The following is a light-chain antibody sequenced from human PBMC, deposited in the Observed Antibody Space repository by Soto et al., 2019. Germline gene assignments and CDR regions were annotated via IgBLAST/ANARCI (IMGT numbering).Light chain of an antibody. CDR2: AAY. V-gene: IGKV1-39*01. Sequence: DIQMTQSPSSLSASVGDRVTITCRAIQSISRYSNWYQQEPGKAPKLLIYAAYSLQSGVPSRFSGSGSGTDFTLTISSLQPEEFSAYYFQQSYRIPYTFGQGTNRQIK. CDR3: QQSYRIPYT. J-gene: IGKJ2*01. CDR1: QSISRY.